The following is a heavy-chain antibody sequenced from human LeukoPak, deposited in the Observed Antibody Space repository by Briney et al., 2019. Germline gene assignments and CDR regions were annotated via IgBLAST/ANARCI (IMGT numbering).Heavy chain of an antibody. CDR3: AIIAAAEGAFDI. Sequence: ASVKVSCKASGYTFTSYDINWVRQATGQGLEWMGWMNPNSGNTGYAQKFQGRVTITRNTSISTAYMELSSLRSEDTAVYYCAIIAAAEGAFDIWGQGTMVTVSS. CDR1: GYTFTSYD. V-gene: IGHV1-8*03. D-gene: IGHD6-13*01. J-gene: IGHJ3*02. CDR2: MNPNSGNT.